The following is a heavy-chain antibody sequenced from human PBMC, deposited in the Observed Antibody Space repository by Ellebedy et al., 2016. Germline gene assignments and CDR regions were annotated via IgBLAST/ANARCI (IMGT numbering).Heavy chain of an antibody. Sequence: GESLKISXAASGFTFSSYAMHWVRQAPGKGLEWVAVISYDGSNKYYADSVKGRFTISRDNSKNTLYLQMNSLRAEDTAVYYCARDGGRRNYYYYYGMDVWGQGTTVTVSS. CDR1: GFTFSSYA. D-gene: IGHD2-15*01. CDR2: ISYDGSNK. V-gene: IGHV3-30-3*01. CDR3: ARDGGRRNYYYYYGMDV. J-gene: IGHJ6*02.